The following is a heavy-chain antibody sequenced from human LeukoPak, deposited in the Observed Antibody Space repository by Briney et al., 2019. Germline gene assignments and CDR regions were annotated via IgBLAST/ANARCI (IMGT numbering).Heavy chain of an antibody. CDR1: GFTFSSYW. Sequence: GGSLRLSCAASGFTFSSYWMSWVRQAPGKGLEWVDNIKEDGSVKYYVDSVKGRFTISRDNAKNSLYLQMNSLRADDTAVYYCGREVPGGATILDYWGQGTLVTVSS. CDR2: IKEDGSVK. J-gene: IGHJ4*02. CDR3: GREVPGGATILDY. D-gene: IGHD1-26*01. V-gene: IGHV3-7*04.